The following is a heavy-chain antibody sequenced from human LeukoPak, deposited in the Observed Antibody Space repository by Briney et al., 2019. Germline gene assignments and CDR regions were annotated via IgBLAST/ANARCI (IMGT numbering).Heavy chain of an antibody. CDR2: INPSGGST. Sequence: GASVKVSCKASGYTFTSYDINWVRQAPGQGLEWMGIINPSGGSTTYAQKFQGRVTMTRDTSTSTVYMELSSLRSEDTAVFYCARGGSLAAAPHRYYFDYWGQGTPVTVSS. V-gene: IGHV1-46*01. J-gene: IGHJ4*02. D-gene: IGHD6-19*01. CDR3: ARGGSLAAAPHRYYFDY. CDR1: GYTFTSYD.